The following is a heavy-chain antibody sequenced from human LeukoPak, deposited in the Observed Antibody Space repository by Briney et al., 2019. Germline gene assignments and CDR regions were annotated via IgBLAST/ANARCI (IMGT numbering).Heavy chain of an antibody. CDR3: ARDRPITGTTAFDI. D-gene: IGHD1-20*01. CDR2: ISSSGSTI. CDR1: GFTFSDYY. Sequence: GGSLRLSCAASGFTFSDYYMSWIRQAPGRGLEWVSYISSSGSTIYYADSVKGRFTISRDNAKNSLYLQMNSLRAEDTAVYYCARDRPITGTTAFDIWGQGTMVTVSS. V-gene: IGHV3-11*01. J-gene: IGHJ3*02.